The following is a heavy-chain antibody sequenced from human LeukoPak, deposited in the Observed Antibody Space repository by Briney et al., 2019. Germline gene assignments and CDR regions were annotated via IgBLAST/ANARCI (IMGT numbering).Heavy chain of an antibody. CDR1: GASFNSLD. J-gene: IGHJ4*02. CDR2: ITPSVNLA. V-gene: IGHV1-69*04. CDR3: AREGVYGDNAVDFAY. D-gene: IGHD4-17*01. Sequence: GASVKVSCKASGASFNSLDISWVRQAPGEGLEWMGRITPSVNLAKYAPRFEGRVTITADKSTSTAYMELSSLGSGDTAVYYCAREGVYGDNAVDFAYWGQGTLVTVSS.